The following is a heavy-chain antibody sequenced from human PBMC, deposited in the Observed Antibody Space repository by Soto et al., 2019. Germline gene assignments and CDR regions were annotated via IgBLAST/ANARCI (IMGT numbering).Heavy chain of an antibody. CDR2: ISYDGSNK. CDR1: GFTFSSYG. J-gene: IGHJ4*02. D-gene: IGHD3-22*01. CDR3: AKAGNRYYYDSSGVGNDY. Sequence: GGSLRLSCAASGFTFSSYGMHWVRQAPGKGLEWVAVISYDGSNKYYADSVKGRFTISRDNSKNTLYLQMNSLRAEDTAVYYCAKAGNRYYYDSSGVGNDYCGQGTLVTVSS. V-gene: IGHV3-30*18.